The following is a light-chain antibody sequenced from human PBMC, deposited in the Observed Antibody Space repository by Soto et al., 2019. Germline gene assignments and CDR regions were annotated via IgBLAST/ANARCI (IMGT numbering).Light chain of an antibody. CDR1: SSNIGAGYD. V-gene: IGLV1-40*01. CDR2: GNS. J-gene: IGLJ2*01. Sequence: QSVLTQPPSVSGAPGQRVTISCTGSSSNIGAGYDVHWYQQLPGKDPKLLIYGNSNRPSGVPDRFSGSKSGTSASLAITGLQAEDEADYYCQSYDSSLSGSVFGGGTQLTVL. CDR3: QSYDSSLSGSV.